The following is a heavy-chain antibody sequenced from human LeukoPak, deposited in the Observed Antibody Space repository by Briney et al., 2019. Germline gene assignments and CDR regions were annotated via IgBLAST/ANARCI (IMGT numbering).Heavy chain of an antibody. D-gene: IGHD3-10*01. V-gene: IGHV3-30*18. CDR3: AKDHVNYYGSGVVDY. J-gene: IGHJ4*02. CDR2: ISYDGSNK. CDR1: GFTFSSYG. Sequence: GGSLRLSGAASGFTFSSYGMHWVRQAPGTGLEWVAVISYDGSNKYYADSVKGRFTISRDNSKNTLYLQMNSLRAEDTAVYYCAKDHVNYYGSGVVDYWGQGTLVTVSS.